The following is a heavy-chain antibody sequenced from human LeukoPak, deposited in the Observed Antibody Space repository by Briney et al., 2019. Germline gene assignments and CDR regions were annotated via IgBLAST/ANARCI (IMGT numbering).Heavy chain of an antibody. Sequence: PSETLSLTCTVSGASISSYYWSWIRQPAGKGLEGIGRIYTSGSTNYNPSLKSRVTMSVDTSKNQFSLKLSSVTAADTAVYYCAREREDIKLMLYAYYFDYWGQGTLVTVSS. CDR2: IYTSGST. D-gene: IGHD2-8*01. J-gene: IGHJ4*02. CDR1: GASISSYY. CDR3: AREREDIKLMLYAYYFDY. V-gene: IGHV4-4*07.